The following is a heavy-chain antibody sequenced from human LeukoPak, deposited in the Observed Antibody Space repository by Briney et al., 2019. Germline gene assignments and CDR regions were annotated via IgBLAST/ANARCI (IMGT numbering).Heavy chain of an antibody. CDR3: ARDLYCSSTSCHGNYYMDV. J-gene: IGHJ6*03. CDR1: GDSISSYY. D-gene: IGHD2-2*01. CDR2: IYSSGST. V-gene: IGHV4-4*07. Sequence: SETLSLTCTVSGDSISSYYWSWIRQPAGKGLEWIGRIYSSGSTDYNPSLKSRVTISVDTSKNQFSLKLSSVTAADTAVYYCARDLYCSSTSCHGNYYMDVWGKGTTVTVSS.